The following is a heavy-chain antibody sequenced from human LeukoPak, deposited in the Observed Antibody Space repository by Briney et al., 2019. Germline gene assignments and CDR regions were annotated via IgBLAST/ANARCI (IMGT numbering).Heavy chain of an antibody. V-gene: IGHV4-34*01. J-gene: IGHJ4*02. CDR1: GGSFSGYY. D-gene: IGHD4-17*01. CDR2: INHSGST. Sequence: SETLSLTCAVYGGSFSGYYWSWIRQLPGKGLEWIGEINHSGSTNYNPSLKSRVTISVDTSKNQFSLKLSSVTAADTAVYYCARNPYGDLTKYYFDYWGQGTLVTVSS. CDR3: ARNPYGDLTKYYFDY.